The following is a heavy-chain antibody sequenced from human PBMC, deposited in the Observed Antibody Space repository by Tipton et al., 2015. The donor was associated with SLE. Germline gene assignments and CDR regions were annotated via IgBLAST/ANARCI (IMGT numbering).Heavy chain of an antibody. Sequence: TLSLTCAVYGGSFSGYYWSWIRQPPGKGLEWIGEINHSGSTNYNPSLKSRVTISVDTSKNQFSLKLTSVTAADTAVYYCARQLGWGDPFAFDYWGQGTLVTVSP. CDR3: ARQLGWGDPFAFDY. V-gene: IGHV4-34*01. J-gene: IGHJ4*02. D-gene: IGHD2-21*02. CDR2: INHSGST. CDR1: GGSFSGYY.